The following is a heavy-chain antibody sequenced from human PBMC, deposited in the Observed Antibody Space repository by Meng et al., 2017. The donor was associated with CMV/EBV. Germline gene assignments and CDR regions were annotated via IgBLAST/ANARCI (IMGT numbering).Heavy chain of an antibody. V-gene: IGHV3-23*01. Sequence: ETLSLTCAASGFTFSSYAMSWVRQAPGKGLEWVSAISGSGGSTYYADSVKGRFTISRDNSKNTLYLQMNSLRAEDTAVYYCAKSQGVTTYFDYWGQGTLVTVSS. CDR3: AKSQGVTTYFDY. J-gene: IGHJ4*02. D-gene: IGHD4-17*01. CDR2: ISGSGGST. CDR1: GFTFSSYA.